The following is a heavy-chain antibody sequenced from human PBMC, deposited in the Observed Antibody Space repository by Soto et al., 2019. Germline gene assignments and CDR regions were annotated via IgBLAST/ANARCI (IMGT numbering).Heavy chain of an antibody. J-gene: IGHJ3*02. CDR2: ISGSGGST. CDR1: GFTFSSYA. Sequence: GGSLRLSCAASGFTFSSYAMSWVRQAPGKGLEWVSAISGSGGSTYYADSVKGRFTISRDNSKNTLYLQMNSLRAEDTAVYYCAKDPYYDSSGYPDAFDIWGQGTMVTVS. D-gene: IGHD3-22*01. V-gene: IGHV3-23*01. CDR3: AKDPYYDSSGYPDAFDI.